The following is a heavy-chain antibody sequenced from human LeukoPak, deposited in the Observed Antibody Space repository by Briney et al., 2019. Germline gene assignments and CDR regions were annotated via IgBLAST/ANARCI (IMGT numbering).Heavy chain of an antibody. CDR1: GFTFSSYG. Sequence: GRSLRLSCAASGFTFSSYGMHWVRQAPGKGLEWVAVITYDGSYKYYADSVKGRFTISRDNSKNTLDLQVNSLRPEDTAVYYCAKVLQNYLYGMDVWGQGTTVTVSS. CDR3: AKVLQNYLYGMDV. V-gene: IGHV3-30*18. J-gene: IGHJ6*02. CDR2: ITYDGSYK.